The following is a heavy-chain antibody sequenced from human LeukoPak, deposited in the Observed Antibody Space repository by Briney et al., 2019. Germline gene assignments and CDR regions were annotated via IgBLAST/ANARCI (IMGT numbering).Heavy chain of an antibody. D-gene: IGHD3-10*01. CDR3: AKNMVRGVIMTGADY. J-gene: IGHJ4*02. V-gene: IGHV3-23*01. CDR1: GFTFSSYG. Sequence: GGSLRLSCAASGFTFSSYGMSWVRQAPGKGLEWVSAISGSGGSTYYADSVKGRFTISRDNSKNTLYLQMNSLRAEDTAVYYCAKNMVRGVIMTGADYWGQGTLVTVSS. CDR2: ISGSGGST.